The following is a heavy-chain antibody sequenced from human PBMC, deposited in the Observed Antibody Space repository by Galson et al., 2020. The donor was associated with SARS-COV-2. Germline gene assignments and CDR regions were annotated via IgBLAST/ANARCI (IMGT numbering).Heavy chain of an antibody. Sequence: LSLTCAASGFTFDNAWMNWVRQAPGKGLEWVGRIKFKTAGGTTDYATPVKGRFPISKDDSRNTLYLQMNSLKTEDTAVYYSTTDPCIYGDNTLPNYSGMDVWGQGTTVSVSS. CDR2: IKFKTAGGTT. J-gene: IGHJ6*02. D-gene: IGHD3-3*01. CDR3: TTDPCIYGDNTLPNYSGMDV. V-gene: IGHV3-15*07. CDR1: GFTFDNAW.